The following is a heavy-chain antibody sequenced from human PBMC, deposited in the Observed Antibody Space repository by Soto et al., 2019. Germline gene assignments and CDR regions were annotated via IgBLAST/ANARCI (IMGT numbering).Heavy chain of an antibody. Sequence: PGGSLRLSCAASGFTFSSYWMHWVRQAPGKGLVWVSRINSDGSSTSYADSVKGRFTISRDNAKNTLSLQMNSLRAEDTAVYYCASGTYYYDSSGSLPYDYWGQGT. CDR2: INSDGSST. CDR3: ASGTYYYDSSGSLPYDY. V-gene: IGHV3-74*01. J-gene: IGHJ4*02. D-gene: IGHD3-22*01. CDR1: GFTFSSYW.